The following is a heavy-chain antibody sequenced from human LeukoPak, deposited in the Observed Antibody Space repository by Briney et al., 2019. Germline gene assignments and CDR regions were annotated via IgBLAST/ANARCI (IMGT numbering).Heavy chain of an antibody. CDR3: ARSPWCSSTSCYTYSKDYMDV. V-gene: IGHV1-69*05. J-gene: IGHJ6*03. D-gene: IGHD2-2*02. CDR1: GGTLSSYA. Sequence: GASVKVSCKASGGTLSSYAISWVRQAPGQGLEWMGGVIPIFGTANYAQKFQGRVTITTDESTSTAYMELSSLRSEDTAVYYCARSPWCSSTSCYTYSKDYMDVWGKGTTVTVSS. CDR2: VIPIFGTA.